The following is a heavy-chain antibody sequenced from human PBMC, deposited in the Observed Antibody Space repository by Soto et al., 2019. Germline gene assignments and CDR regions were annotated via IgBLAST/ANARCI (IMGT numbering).Heavy chain of an antibody. J-gene: IGHJ4*02. D-gene: IGHD5-12*01. CDR1: GCICRDWF. Sequence: GGSLRLSCASSGCICRDWFMSLIRQAPGKGLEWISYISKGSGRATCYADSVKGRFTISRDNAKNTLYLQMNSLRAEDTAVYYCAKFCPAREMATWPCFDYWGQGTLVTVS. CDR2: ISKGSGRAT. V-gene: IGHV3-11*01. CDR3: AKFCPAREMATWPCFDY.